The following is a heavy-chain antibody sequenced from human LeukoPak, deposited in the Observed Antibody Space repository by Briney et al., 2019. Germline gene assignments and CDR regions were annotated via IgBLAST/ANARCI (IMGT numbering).Heavy chain of an antibody. CDR1: GGSVSSGSYY. V-gene: IGHV4-61*01. D-gene: IGHD6-13*01. J-gene: IGHJ4*02. Sequence: PSETLSLTCTVSGGSVSSGSYYWSWIRQPPGKGLEWIGYIYYSGSTNYNPSLKSRVTISVDTSKNQFSLKLSSVTAADTAVYYCASISSSWYLYYFDYWGQGTLVTVSS. CDR3: ASISSSWYLYYFDY. CDR2: IYYSGST.